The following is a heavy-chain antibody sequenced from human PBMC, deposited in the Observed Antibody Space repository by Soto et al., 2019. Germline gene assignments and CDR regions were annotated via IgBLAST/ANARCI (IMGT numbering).Heavy chain of an antibody. CDR3: ARSRDGYNVYYFDY. Sequence: QVQLVQSGAEVKKPGASVKVSCKASGYTFTSYAMHWVRQAPGQRLEWMGWINAGNGNTKYSQKFQGRVTITRDTSASTAYMELSSLRSEDTAEYYCARSRDGYNVYYFDYWGQGTLVTVSS. CDR1: GYTFTSYA. CDR2: INAGNGNT. J-gene: IGHJ4*02. D-gene: IGHD5-12*01. V-gene: IGHV1-3*01.